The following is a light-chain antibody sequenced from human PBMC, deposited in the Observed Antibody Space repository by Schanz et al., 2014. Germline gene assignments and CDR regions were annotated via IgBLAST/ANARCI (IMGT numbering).Light chain of an antibody. Sequence: EIVLTQSPATLSLSPGERATLSCRASQGVSSYLAWYQQKPGQAPRLLIYDASNRATGIPARFSGSGPGTDFTLTISSLEPEDFAVYYCQQYNGGTFGQGTKVEIK. V-gene: IGKV3D-11*01. J-gene: IGKJ1*01. CDR1: QGVSSY. CDR2: DAS. CDR3: QQYNGGT.